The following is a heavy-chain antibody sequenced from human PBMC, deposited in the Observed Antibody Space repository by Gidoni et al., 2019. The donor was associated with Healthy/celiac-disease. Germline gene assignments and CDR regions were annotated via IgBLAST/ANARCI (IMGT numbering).Heavy chain of an antibody. J-gene: IGHJ4*02. CDR3: ARVVVSDIAAAGSTHFDY. D-gene: IGHD6-13*01. CDR1: GGSISSGDYY. V-gene: IGHV4-30-4*01. Sequence: QVQLQESGPGLVKPSQILSLTCTVSGGSISSGDYYWSWIRQPPGKGLEWIGYIYYSGSTYYNPSLKSRVTISVDTSKNQFSLKLSSVTAADTAVYYCARVVVSDIAAAGSTHFDYWGQGTLVTVSS. CDR2: IYYSGST.